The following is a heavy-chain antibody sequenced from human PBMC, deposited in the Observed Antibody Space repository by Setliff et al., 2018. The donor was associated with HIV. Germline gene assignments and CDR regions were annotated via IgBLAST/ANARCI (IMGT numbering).Heavy chain of an antibody. CDR2: IRYDGSNK. J-gene: IGHJ4*02. Sequence: GGSLRLSWSPSGFTFSSYGMHWVRQAPGKGLEWVAFIRYDGSNKYYADSVKGRFTISRDNSKNTLYLQMNSLRAEDTAVYYCAKDRYYDSSGSPFDYWGQGTLVTVSS. V-gene: IGHV3-30*02. D-gene: IGHD3-22*01. CDR3: AKDRYYDSSGSPFDY. CDR1: GFTFSSYG.